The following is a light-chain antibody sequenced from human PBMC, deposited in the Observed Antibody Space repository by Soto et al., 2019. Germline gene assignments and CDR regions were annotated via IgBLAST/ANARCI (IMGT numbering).Light chain of an antibody. CDR3: CSYTTNNTLV. Sequence: QSVLTQPASVSGSPGQSITISCIGTSSDVGAYNYVSWYQQHPGKAPKLMIYDVFKRPSGVSNRFSASKSGNMASLTISGLQAEDEADYYCCSYTTNNTLVFGGGTKVTVL. J-gene: IGLJ2*01. CDR2: DVF. CDR1: SSDVGAYNY. V-gene: IGLV2-14*03.